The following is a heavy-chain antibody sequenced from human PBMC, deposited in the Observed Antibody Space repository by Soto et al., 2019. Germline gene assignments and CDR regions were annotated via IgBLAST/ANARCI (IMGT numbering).Heavy chain of an antibody. CDR3: ARAGDYVGYYYGMDV. D-gene: IGHD4-17*01. CDR1: GFTFSRYA. CDR2: ISSNGGST. Sequence: GGSLRLSCAASGFTFSRYAMHWVRQAPGKGLEYVSTISSNGGSTYYANSVKGRFTISRDNSKNTLYLQMGSLRAEDMAVYYCARAGDYVGYYYGMDVWGQGTTVTVSS. J-gene: IGHJ6*02. V-gene: IGHV3-64*01.